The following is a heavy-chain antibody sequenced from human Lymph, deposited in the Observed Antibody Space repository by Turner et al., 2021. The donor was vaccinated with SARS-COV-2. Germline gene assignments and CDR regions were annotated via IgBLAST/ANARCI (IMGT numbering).Heavy chain of an antibody. CDR3: ARRHSGNYDAFDI. Sequence: QVQLVQSGAEVKKPGSSVKLSCKAAGGTFSTYVISWVRQARGQGLEWMGGTIPILGIENYAQKFQGRVTITADKSTSTAYMELSSLRSEDTAVYHCARRHSGNYDAFDIWGQGTMVTVSS. D-gene: IGHD1-26*01. CDR2: TIPILGIE. CDR1: GGTFSTYV. V-gene: IGHV1-69*10. J-gene: IGHJ3*02.